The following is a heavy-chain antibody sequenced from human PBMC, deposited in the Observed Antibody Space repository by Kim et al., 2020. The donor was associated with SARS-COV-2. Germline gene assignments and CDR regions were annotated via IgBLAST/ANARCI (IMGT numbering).Heavy chain of an antibody. J-gene: IGHJ4*02. V-gene: IGHV4-39*07. CDR3: ARASGYGSGGYYFDY. D-gene: IGHD3-10*01. Sequence: PSLQSRVAISIDTSKNQLSLRLGSVTAADTAVYYCARASGYGSGGYYFDYWGQGTLVTVSS.